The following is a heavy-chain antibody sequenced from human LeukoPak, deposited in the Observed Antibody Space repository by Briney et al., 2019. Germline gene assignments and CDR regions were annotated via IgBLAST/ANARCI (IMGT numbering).Heavy chain of an antibody. J-gene: IGHJ4*02. CDR3: ARDYYGSGSYGYFDY. V-gene: IGHV3-30-3*01. CDR1: GFTFSGSA. D-gene: IGHD3-10*01. CDR2: ISYDGSNK. Sequence: GGSRRLSCAASGFTFSGSAMHWVRQAPGKGLEWVAVISYDGSNKYYADSVKGRFTISRDNSKNTLYLQMNSLRTEDTAVYYCARDYYGSGSYGYFDYWGQGTLVTVSS.